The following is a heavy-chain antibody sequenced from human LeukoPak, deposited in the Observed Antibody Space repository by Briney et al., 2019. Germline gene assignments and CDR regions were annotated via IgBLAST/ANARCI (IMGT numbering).Heavy chain of an antibody. Sequence: GASVKVSCKASGYTFTGYYMHWVRQAPGQGLEWMGWINPNSGDTNYEQKFQGRVTMTTDTSTTTAYMELRSLRSDDTAVYYCARHRLHRLYYDTSGYYHDASDIWGQGTMVTVSS. CDR3: ARHRLHRLYYDTSGYYHDASDI. J-gene: IGHJ3*02. CDR2: INPNSGDT. D-gene: IGHD3-22*01. CDR1: GYTFTGYY. V-gene: IGHV1-2*02.